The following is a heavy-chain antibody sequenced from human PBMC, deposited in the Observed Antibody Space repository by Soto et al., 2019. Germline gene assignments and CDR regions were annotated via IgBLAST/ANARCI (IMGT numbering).Heavy chain of an antibody. CDR3: AGGKHMGQQPWYFEL. CDR1: GITFSGYG. J-gene: IGHJ2*01. V-gene: IGHV3-33*01. Sequence: QVQLVESGGGVVQPGRSLRLSCVASGITFSGYGMHWVRQAPGKGLEWVAVIWFDGSNEYYADSVKGRFAISRDNSQNTLYLQMNSLRAEDTALYYCAGGKHMGQQPWYFELWGRGTLVTVSS. CDR2: IWFDGSNE. D-gene: IGHD6-13*01.